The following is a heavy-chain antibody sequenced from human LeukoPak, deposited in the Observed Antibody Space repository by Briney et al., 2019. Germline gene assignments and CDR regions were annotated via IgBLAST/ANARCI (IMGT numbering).Heavy chain of an antibody. D-gene: IGHD6-13*01. CDR2: IKQDGSEK. CDR1: GFTFSSYW. CDR3: ASGVESIAAAAPYYFDY. V-gene: IGHV3-7*01. J-gene: IGHJ4*02. Sequence: GGSLRLSCAASGFTFSSYWMSWVRQAPGKGLEWVANIKQDGSEKYYVDSVKGRFTISRDNAKNSLYLQMNSLRAEDTAVYYCASGVESIAAAAPYYFDYWGQGTLVTVSS.